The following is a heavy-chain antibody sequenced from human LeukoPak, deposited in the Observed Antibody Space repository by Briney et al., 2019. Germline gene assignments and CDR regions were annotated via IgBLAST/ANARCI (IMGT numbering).Heavy chain of an antibody. CDR1: GYTFTGYY. CDR3: ARGDILTGYWYYYYYGMDV. V-gene: IGHV1-2*02. CDR2: INPNSGGT. D-gene: IGHD3-9*01. Sequence: ASVKVSCKASGYTFTGYYMHWVRQAPGQGLEWMGWINPNSGGTNYAQKFQGRVTMTRDTSISTAYMELSRLRSDDTAVYYCARGDILTGYWYYYYYGMDVWGQGTTVTVSS. J-gene: IGHJ6*02.